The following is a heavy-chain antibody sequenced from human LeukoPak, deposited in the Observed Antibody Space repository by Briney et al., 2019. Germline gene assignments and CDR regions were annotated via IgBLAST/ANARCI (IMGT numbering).Heavy chain of an antibody. CDR3: ARVLYSSTFGYYGMDV. V-gene: IGHV4-59*01. D-gene: IGHD6-13*01. J-gene: IGHJ6*02. CDR2: IYYSGST. Sequence: PSETLSLTSTVSGGSISSYCWTWIRQPPGKGLEWIGYIYYSGSTNYNPSLKSRVTISVDTSKNQFSLKLSSVTAADTAVYYCARVLYSSTFGYYGMDVWGQGTTVTVSS. CDR1: GGSISSYC.